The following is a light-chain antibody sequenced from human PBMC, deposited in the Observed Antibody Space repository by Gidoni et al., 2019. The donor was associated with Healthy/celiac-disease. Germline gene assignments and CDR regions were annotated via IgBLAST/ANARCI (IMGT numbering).Light chain of an antibody. V-gene: IGKV3-11*01. CDR1: QSVRSY. Sequence: EIVLTQSPATLSLSPGERATLSCRASQSVRSYLAWYQQKPGQAPRLLIYDASNRATGIPARFRGSGSGTDFTLTISSLEPEDFAVYYCQQRSNWPLMYTFGQGTKLEIK. J-gene: IGKJ2*01. CDR2: DAS. CDR3: QQRSNWPLMYT.